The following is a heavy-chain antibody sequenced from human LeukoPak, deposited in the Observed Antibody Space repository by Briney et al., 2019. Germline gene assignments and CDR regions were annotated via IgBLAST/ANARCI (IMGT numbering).Heavy chain of an antibody. D-gene: IGHD2-15*01. CDR3: ARGWGEKGRCRGGTCNNPEFDY. J-gene: IGHJ4*02. V-gene: IGHV3-7*01. Sequence: PGGSLRLSCVVSGFTFSDYWMNWVRQAPGKGLEWVANIKGSGSEKYYLDSVKGRFTISRDNSWNTLYLQMNSLTVEDTAVYYCARGWGEKGRCRGGTCNNPEFDYWGKGALVIVSS. CDR1: GFTFSDYW. CDR2: IKGSGSEK.